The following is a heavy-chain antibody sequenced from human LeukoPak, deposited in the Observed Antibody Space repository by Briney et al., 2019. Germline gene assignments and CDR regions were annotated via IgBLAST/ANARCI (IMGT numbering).Heavy chain of an antibody. CDR3: AKAPGPAAVGGFDY. D-gene: IGHD2-2*01. V-gene: IGHV3-23*01. CDR1: GFTFSSYA. CDR2: ISGSGGRT. J-gene: IGHJ4*02. Sequence: PGGFLTLSCAASGFTFSSYAMSWVRQAPGKGLEWVSGISGSGGRTYYPYSVKGWFTISRDNSKNTLYLQMNSLRVEDTAVYYCAKAPGPAAVGGFDYWGQGTLVTVSS.